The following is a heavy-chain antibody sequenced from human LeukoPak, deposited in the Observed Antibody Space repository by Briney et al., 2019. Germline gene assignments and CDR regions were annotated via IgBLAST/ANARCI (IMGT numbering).Heavy chain of an antibody. V-gene: IGHV4-34*01. CDR1: GGSFSGYY. J-gene: IGHJ4*02. Sequence: SETLSLTCAVYGGSFSGYYWSWIREPPGKGLEWIGEINHSGSTNYNPSLKSRVTISVDTSKNQFSLKLSSVTAADTAVYYCARGKSVTAIDYWGQGTLVTVSS. CDR3: ARGKSVTAIDY. D-gene: IGHD2-21*02. CDR2: INHSGST.